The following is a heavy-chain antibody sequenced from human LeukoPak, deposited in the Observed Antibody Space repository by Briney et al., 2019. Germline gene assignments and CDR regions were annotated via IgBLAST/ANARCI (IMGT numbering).Heavy chain of an antibody. CDR3: AKTASHIVAVPAASPGLTDYYYYGMDV. D-gene: IGHD2-2*01. Sequence: PGGSLRLSCAASGFTFSSYGMHWVRQAPGKGLEWVAVIWYDGSNKYYADSVKGRFTISRDNSKNTLYLQMNSLRAEDTAVYYCAKTASHIVAVPAASPGLTDYYYYGMDVWGQGTTVTVSS. CDR1: GFTFSSYG. CDR2: IWYDGSNK. V-gene: IGHV3-33*06. J-gene: IGHJ6*02.